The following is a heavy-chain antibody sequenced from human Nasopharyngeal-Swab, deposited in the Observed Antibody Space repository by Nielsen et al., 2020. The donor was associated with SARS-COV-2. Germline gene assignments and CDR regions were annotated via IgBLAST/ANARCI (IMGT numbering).Heavy chain of an antibody. CDR3: ARDSSSSWYEGYDAFDI. V-gene: IGHV3-23*01. CDR1: GFTFSSYA. CDR2: ISGSGGST. Sequence: GGSLRLSCAASGFTFSSYAMSWVRQAPGKGLEWVSAISGSGGSTYYADSVKGRFTISRDNSKNTLYLLMNSLRAEDTAVYYCARDSSSSWYEGYDAFDIWGQGTMVTVSS. D-gene: IGHD6-13*01. J-gene: IGHJ3*02.